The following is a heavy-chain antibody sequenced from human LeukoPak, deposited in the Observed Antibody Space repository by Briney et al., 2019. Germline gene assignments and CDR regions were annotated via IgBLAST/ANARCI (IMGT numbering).Heavy chain of an antibody. J-gene: IGHJ4*02. CDR3: ARGPQVGYCSGDSCYFFDY. D-gene: IGHD2-15*01. V-gene: IGHV4-59*01. CDR2: ICYSGTT. Sequence: PSETLSLTCTVSGGSISSYYWSWIRQPPGKGLEWIGYICYSGTTNYNPSLKSRVIISVDTSENQFSLELSSVTAADTAVYYCARGPQVGYCSGDSCYFFDYWGQGTLVTVSS. CDR1: GGSISSYY.